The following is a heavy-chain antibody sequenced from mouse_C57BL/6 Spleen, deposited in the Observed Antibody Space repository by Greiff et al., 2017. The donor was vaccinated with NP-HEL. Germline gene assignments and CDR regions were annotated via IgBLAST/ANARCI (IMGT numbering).Heavy chain of an antibody. CDR2: INPNYGTT. V-gene: IGHV1-39*01. Sequence: EVQLQQSGPELVKPGASVKISCKASGYSFTDYNMNWVKQSNGKSLEWIGVINPNYGTTSYNQKFKGKATLTVDQSSSTSYMQLNRLTAEDSAGYYCARCPITTVVEEGYVDVWGTGTTVTVSS. D-gene: IGHD1-1*01. CDR1: GYSFTDYN. CDR3: ARCPITTVVEEGYVDV. J-gene: IGHJ1*03.